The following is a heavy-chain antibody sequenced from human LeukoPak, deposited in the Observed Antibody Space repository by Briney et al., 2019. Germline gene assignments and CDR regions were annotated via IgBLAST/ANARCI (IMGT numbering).Heavy chain of an antibody. CDR1: GFTFSSYS. CDR2: ISSSSSTI. CDR3: ASASGSYAASYDY. Sequence: SGGSLRLSCAASGFTFSSYSMNWVRQAPGKGLEWVSYISSSSSTIYYADSVKGRFTISRDNAKNSLYLQMNSLRAEDTAVYYCASASGSYAASYDYWGQGTLVTVSS. D-gene: IGHD1-26*01. V-gene: IGHV3-48*01. J-gene: IGHJ4*02.